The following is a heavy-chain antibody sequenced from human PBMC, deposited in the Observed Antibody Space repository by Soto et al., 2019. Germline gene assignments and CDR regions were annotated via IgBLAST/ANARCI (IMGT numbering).Heavy chain of an antibody. CDR3: ASDPDIFDY. V-gene: IGHV1-18*01. J-gene: IGHJ4*02. Sequence: QVQLVQSGAEVKKPGASVKVSCKASGYTFTSYGISWVRQAPGQGIEWMGWISAYNGNTNYAQKLQGTVTTTTDTSTSTASMELRSLRSDDTAVYYCASDPDIFDYWGQGTLVTVSS. CDR1: GYTFTSYG. CDR2: ISAYNGNT.